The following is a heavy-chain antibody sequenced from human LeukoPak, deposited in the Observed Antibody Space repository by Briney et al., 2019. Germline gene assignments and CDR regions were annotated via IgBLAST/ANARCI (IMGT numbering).Heavy chain of an antibody. CDR2: ISGSGGTT. J-gene: IGHJ4*02. CDR3: AKRAPDCTSTSCYFVSFDY. CDR1: GFTFSNYA. Sequence: GGSLRLSCAASGFTFSNYAMSWVRQAPGKGLEWVSAISGSGGTTYYADSVKGRSTISRDNSKNTLYLQMNTLRAEDTAVYYCAKRAPDCTSTSCYFVSFDYWGQGTLVTVSS. D-gene: IGHD2-2*01. V-gene: IGHV3-23*01.